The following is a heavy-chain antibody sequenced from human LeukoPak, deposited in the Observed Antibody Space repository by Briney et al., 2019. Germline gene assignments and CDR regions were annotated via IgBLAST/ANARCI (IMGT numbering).Heavy chain of an antibody. CDR1: GFTFSSYW. D-gene: IGHD6-19*01. CDR2: SNTDGSST. CDR3: ARDRGAVGSFDY. V-gene: IGHV3-74*01. J-gene: IGHJ4*02. Sequence: GGSLRLSCAASGFTFSSYWMHWVRQAPGKGLVWVSRSNTDGSSTIYADPVKGRFTISRDNAKNTLYLQMSSLRAEDTAVYYCARDRGAVGSFDYWGQGTLVTVSS.